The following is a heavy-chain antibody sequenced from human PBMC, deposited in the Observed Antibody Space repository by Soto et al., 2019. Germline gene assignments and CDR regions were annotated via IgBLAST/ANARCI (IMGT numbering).Heavy chain of an antibody. CDR2: IYYSGST. CDR1: GGSISSGSYY. D-gene: IGHD3-10*01. Sequence: SETLSLTCTVSGGSISSGSYYWGWIRQPPGKGLEWIGSIYYSGSTYYNPSLKSRVTISVDTSKNQFSLKLSSVTAADTAVYYCARLTGSGSLGYFDYWGQGTLVTVSS. J-gene: IGHJ4*02. V-gene: IGHV4-39*01. CDR3: ARLTGSGSLGYFDY.